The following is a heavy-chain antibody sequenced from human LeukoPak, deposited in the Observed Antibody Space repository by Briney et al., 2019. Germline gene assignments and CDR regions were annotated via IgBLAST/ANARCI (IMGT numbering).Heavy chain of an antibody. CDR2: ISGSGGGT. Sequence: HAGGSLTLSCAASGFTFSRYAMSWVRQAPGKGLEWVSVISGSGGGTYYADSVKGRFTISRDKSKNTLSLQMNSLRAEDTAVYYCAKASGDYVWGSPDYWGQGTLVTVSS. J-gene: IGHJ4*02. V-gene: IGHV3-23*01. CDR1: GFTFSRYA. D-gene: IGHD3-16*01. CDR3: AKASGDYVWGSPDY.